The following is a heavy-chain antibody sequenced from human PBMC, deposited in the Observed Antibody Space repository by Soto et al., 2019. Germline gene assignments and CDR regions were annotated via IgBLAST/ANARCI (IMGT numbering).Heavy chain of an antibody. V-gene: IGHV4-38-2*02. J-gene: IGHJ4*01. Sequence: SETLSLTCSVSGYSIRSGSYWGWIRQPPGKGPEWIASIYHGGTTFYNPSLKSRITISVDTSNNQFSLKLRSVTAADTAVYYCARVHVMVVAGSTFDYWGHGTLVTVSS. D-gene: IGHD6-19*01. CDR1: GYSIRSGSY. CDR3: ARVHVMVVAGSTFDY. CDR2: IYHGGTT.